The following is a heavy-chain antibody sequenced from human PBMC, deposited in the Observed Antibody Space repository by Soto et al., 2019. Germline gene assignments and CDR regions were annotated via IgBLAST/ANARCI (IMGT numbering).Heavy chain of an antibody. D-gene: IGHD1-20*01. CDR1: GFTFTAYN. CDR3: ARGYNGP. Sequence: GGSLRLSCAASGFTFTAYNMNWVRQAPGKGLEWVSSMTSGRTYIYYAESVKGRFTISRDNANKSLYLQMNSLTVEDTAMYYCARGYNGPWGQGTLVTVS. J-gene: IGHJ5*02. CDR2: MTSGRTYI. V-gene: IGHV3-21*01.